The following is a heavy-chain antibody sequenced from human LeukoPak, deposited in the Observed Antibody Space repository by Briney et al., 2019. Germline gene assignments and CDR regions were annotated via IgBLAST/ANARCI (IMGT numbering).Heavy chain of an antibody. CDR3: ARDPYCSSTSCYGPDY. J-gene: IGHJ4*02. CDR2: IYHSGST. Sequence: SETLSLTCTVSGGSISSGGYYWSWIRQPPGKGLEWIGYIYHSGSTYYSPSLKSRVTISVDRSKNQFSLKLSSVTAADTAVYYCARDPYCSSTSCYGPDYWGQGTLVTVSS. D-gene: IGHD2-2*01. V-gene: IGHV4-30-2*01. CDR1: GGSISSGGYY.